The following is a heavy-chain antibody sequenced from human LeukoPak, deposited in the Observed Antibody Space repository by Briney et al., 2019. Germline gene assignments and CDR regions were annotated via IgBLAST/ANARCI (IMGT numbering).Heavy chain of an antibody. CDR3: ARETPRRGETRDGYR. D-gene: IGHD5-24*01. Sequence: GGSLRLSCAASGFTFSSYAMSWVRQAPGKGLEWVANIKQDGSEKYYVDSVKGRFTISRDNPKNLLFLQINSLRVEDTAVYYCARETPRRGETRDGYRWGQGTVVTVSS. CDR1: GFTFSSYA. J-gene: IGHJ4*02. V-gene: IGHV3-7*01. CDR2: IKQDGSEK.